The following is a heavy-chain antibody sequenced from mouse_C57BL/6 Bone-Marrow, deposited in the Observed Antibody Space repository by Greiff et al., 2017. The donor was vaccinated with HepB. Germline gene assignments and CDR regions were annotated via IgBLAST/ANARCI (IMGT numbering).Heavy chain of an antibody. J-gene: IGHJ2*01. D-gene: IGHD1-1*01. CDR1: GFTFNTYA. Sequence: EVKLMESGGGLVQPQGSLKLSCAASGFTFNTYAMHSVRQAPGKGLEWVARIRSKSSTYATYYSDSVKDRFTISRDDSQSMLYLPMNNLKTEDTSMDYYVRGDYGSFDYWGQGTTLTVSS. V-gene: IGHV10-3*01. CDR3: VRGDYGSFDY. CDR2: IRSKSSTYAT.